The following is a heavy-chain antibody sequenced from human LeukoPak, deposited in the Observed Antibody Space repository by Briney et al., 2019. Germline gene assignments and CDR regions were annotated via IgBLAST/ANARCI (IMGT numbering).Heavy chain of an antibody. Sequence: GGSLRLSCAASGFTFSSYGMHWVRQAPGKGLEWVAFIRYDGSNKYYADSVKGRFTISRDNSKNTLYLQMNSLRAEDTAVYYCAKDSGRPWSTSSSWFHDYWGQGTLVTVSS. V-gene: IGHV3-30*02. J-gene: IGHJ4*02. D-gene: IGHD6-13*01. CDR1: GFTFSSYG. CDR2: IRYDGSNK. CDR3: AKDSGRPWSTSSSWFHDY.